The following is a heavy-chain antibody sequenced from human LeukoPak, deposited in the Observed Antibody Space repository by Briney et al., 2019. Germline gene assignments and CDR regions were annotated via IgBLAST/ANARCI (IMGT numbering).Heavy chain of an antibody. CDR1: GGSFSGYY. D-gene: IGHD5-18*01. J-gene: IGHJ4*02. CDR3: ARIRGYSYGLGH. V-gene: IGHV4-34*01. Sequence: PSETLSLNCAVYGGSFSGYYWSWIRQPPGKGLEWIAEINHIGSTKYNPSLKSRVTISGDTSKNQFSLKLTSVTAADTAVYYCARIRGYSYGLGHWGQGTLVTVSS. CDR2: INHIGST.